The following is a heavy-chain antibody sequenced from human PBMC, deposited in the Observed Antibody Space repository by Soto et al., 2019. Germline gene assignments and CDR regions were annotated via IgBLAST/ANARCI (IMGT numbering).Heavy chain of an antibody. CDR1: GFTFSGSA. CDR2: IRSKANSYAT. D-gene: IGHD1-7*01. J-gene: IGHJ6*02. Sequence: PGGSLRLSCAASGFTFSGSAMHWVRQASGKGLEWVGRIRSKANSYATAYAASVKGRFTISRDDSKNTAYLQMNSLKTEDTAVYYCTIRHGTGTTFDPTEAPVWGQGTTVTVSS. CDR3: TIRHGTGTTFDPTEAPV. V-gene: IGHV3-73*01.